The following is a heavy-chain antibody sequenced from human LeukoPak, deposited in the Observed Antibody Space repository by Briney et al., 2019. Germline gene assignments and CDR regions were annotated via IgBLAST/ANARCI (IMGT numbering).Heavy chain of an antibody. V-gene: IGHV3-48*04. CDR2: ISSSSSTI. Sequence: TGGSLRLSCAASGFTFSNYIMNWVRQAPGKGLEWVSYISSSSSTIYYADSVKGRFTISRDNAKNSLYLQMNSLRAEDTAVYYCARGRPYYDTSGRIDYWGQGTLVTVSS. J-gene: IGHJ4*02. CDR1: GFTFSNYI. CDR3: ARGRPYYDTSGRIDY. D-gene: IGHD3-22*01.